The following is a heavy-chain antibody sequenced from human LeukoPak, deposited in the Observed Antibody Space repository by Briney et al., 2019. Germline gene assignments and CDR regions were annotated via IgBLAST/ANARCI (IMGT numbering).Heavy chain of an antibody. Sequence: PGGSLRLSCAASGFTFISSWMTWVRQAPGKGLEWVGRIRSTPDGGATDYAAPVKGRFTISRDDSKNTLYLQMSSLRTEDTAVYYRPTDLHLGYFTATSCANHLGQGTLVNGSS. V-gene: IGHV3-15*01. J-gene: IGHJ5*02. D-gene: IGHD2-2*03. CDR2: IRSTPDGGAT. CDR3: PTDLHLGYFTATSCANH. CDR1: GFTFISSW.